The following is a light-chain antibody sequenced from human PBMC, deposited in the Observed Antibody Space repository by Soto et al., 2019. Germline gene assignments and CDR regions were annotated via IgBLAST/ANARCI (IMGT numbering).Light chain of an antibody. CDR3: GSHAGNSNLV. CDR2: EVT. J-gene: IGLJ3*02. CDR1: STDVGAYNY. V-gene: IGLV2-8*01. Sequence: QSALTQPPPASGSPGQSVTISCTGTSTDVGAYNYVSWYQQHPGKAPKLMIYEVTKRPSGVPDRFSGSKSGNTASLTVSGLQAEDEADYYCGSHAGNSNLVFGGGTQLTVL.